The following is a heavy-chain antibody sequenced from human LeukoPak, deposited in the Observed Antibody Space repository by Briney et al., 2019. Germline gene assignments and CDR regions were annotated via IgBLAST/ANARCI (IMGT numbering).Heavy chain of an antibody. CDR3: AKGDGGQLLYSYYYYMDV. V-gene: IGHV3-23*01. J-gene: IGHJ6*03. D-gene: IGHD2-2*01. CDR1: GFMFSTYA. Sequence: GGSLRLSCAASGFMFSTYAMTWVRQAPGKGLEWVSSISGGGTSTYYADSLKGRFTISRDNSKNTPYLQMNSLRAEDTAVYYCAKGDGGQLLYSYYYYMDVWGKGTTVTVSS. CDR2: ISGGGTST.